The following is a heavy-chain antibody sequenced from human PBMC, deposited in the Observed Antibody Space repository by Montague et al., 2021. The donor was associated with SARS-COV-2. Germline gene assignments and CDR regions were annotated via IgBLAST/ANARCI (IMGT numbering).Heavy chain of an antibody. CDR2: IYWNDGK. V-gene: IGHV2-5*01. Sequence: PPLVKPTQTFTLICSFSGFSLDTRGAGVAWIRQPPGKALEWLGTIYWNDGKHYNSSLKSRLSMSKDTSKNQVVLILTDVDPADTATYFCAYREEDNNGYSWFDPWGQGTLVTVSS. CDR3: AYREEDNNGYSWFDP. D-gene: IGHD5-12*01. CDR1: GFSLDTRGAG. J-gene: IGHJ5*02.